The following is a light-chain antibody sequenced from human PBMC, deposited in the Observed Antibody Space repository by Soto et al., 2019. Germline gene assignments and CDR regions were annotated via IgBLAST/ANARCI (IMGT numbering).Light chain of an antibody. CDR2: EVS. Sequence: QSALTQPASVSGSPGQSITISCTGTSSDVGSHNLVSWYQQHPGKAPKLMIYEVSKWPSGASDRFSGSKSGNTASLTISWLQAEDEADYYCCLYAGSRPYVFGTGTKLTVL. CDR1: SSDVGSHNL. J-gene: IGLJ1*01. CDR3: CLYAGSRPYV. V-gene: IGLV2-23*02.